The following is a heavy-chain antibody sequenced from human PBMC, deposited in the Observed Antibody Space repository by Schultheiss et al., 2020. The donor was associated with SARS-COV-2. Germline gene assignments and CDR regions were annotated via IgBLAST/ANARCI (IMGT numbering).Heavy chain of an antibody. Sequence: SVKVSCKASGGTFSSYAISWVRQAPGQGLEWMGGIIPIFGTANYAQKFQGRVTITADKSTSTAYMELSSLRSEDTAVYYCARDRPYYDFWSTKYNWFDPWGQGTLVTVS. V-gene: IGHV1-69*06. CDR2: IIPIFGTA. CDR1: GGTFSSYA. CDR3: ARDRPYYDFWSTKYNWFDP. D-gene: IGHD3-3*01. J-gene: IGHJ5*02.